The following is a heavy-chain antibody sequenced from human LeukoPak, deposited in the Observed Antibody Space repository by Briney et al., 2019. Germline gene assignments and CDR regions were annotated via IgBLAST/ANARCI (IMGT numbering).Heavy chain of an antibody. CDR3: ARDDNLAY. CDR1: GGSFSGYY. V-gene: IGHV4-34*01. D-gene: IGHD1-1*01. CDR2: INHSGST. J-gene: IGHJ4*02. Sequence: PSETLSLTCAIYGGSFSGYYWSWIRQPPGKGLEWIGEINHSGSTNYNPSLKSRVTISVDTSKNQFSLNLTSVTAADTAVYYCARDDNLAYWGQGPLVTVSS.